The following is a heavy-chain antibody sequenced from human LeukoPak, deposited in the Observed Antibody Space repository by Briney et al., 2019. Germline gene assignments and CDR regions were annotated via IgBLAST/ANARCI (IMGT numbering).Heavy chain of an antibody. CDR1: GGSISSSSYY. D-gene: IGHD5-18*01. CDR2: IYYSGST. Sequence: PSETLSLTCTVSGGSISSSSYYWGWIRQPPGKGLEWIGSIYYSGSTYYNPSLKSRVTISVDTSKNQFSLKLSSVTAADTAVYYCARRGYSYGSIYWYFDLWGRGTLVTVSS. J-gene: IGHJ2*01. V-gene: IGHV4-39*07. CDR3: ARRGYSYGSIYWYFDL.